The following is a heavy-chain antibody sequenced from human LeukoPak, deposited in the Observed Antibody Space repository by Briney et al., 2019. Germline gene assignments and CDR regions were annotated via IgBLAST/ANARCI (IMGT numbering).Heavy chain of an antibody. CDR2: IKQDGTEK. Sequence: GESLRLSCAASGFSFTTYWMSWVRQAPGKGLEWVANIKQDGTEKSYVDSVKGRFTISRDNAKNTLYLQMNSLRAEDTAVYYCAREALHAAFDIWGQGTMVTVSS. V-gene: IGHV3-7*01. J-gene: IGHJ3*02. D-gene: IGHD2-2*01. CDR3: AREALHAAFDI. CDR1: GFSFTTYW.